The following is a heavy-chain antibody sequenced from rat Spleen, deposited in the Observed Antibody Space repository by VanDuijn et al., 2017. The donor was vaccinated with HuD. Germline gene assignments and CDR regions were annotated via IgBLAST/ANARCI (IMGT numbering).Heavy chain of an antibody. CDR2: ISYSGST. V-gene: IGHV3-1*01. D-gene: IGHD1-10*01. J-gene: IGHJ2*01. CDR1: GYSITSNY. Sequence: EVQLQESGPGLVKPSQSLSLTCSVTGYSITSNYWGWIRKFPGKKMEWMGFISYSGSTSHNPSLKSRISITRDTSKNQFFLQLNSVTTEDTATYYCARWVNNYGFDYWGQGVMVTVSS. CDR3: ARWVNNYGFDY.